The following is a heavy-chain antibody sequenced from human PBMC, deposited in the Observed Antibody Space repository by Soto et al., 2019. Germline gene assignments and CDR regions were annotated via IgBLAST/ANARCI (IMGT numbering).Heavy chain of an antibody. CDR1: GFTFSSYS. CDR2: ISSSSSYI. CDR3: ARDGYYYDSSGYGFDY. J-gene: IGHJ4*02. V-gene: IGHV3-21*01. Sequence: GGSLRLSCAASGFTFSSYSMNWVRQAPGRGLEWVSSISSSSSYIYYADSVKGRFTISRDNAKNSLYLQMNSLRAEDTAVYYCARDGYYYDSSGYGFDYWGQGTLVTV. D-gene: IGHD3-22*01.